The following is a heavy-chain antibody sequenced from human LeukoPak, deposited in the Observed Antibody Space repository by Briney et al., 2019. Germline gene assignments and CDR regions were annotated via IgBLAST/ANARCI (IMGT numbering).Heavy chain of an antibody. CDR3: ARGSYDYMDV. CDR1: GYAFTGYY. Sequence: ASVKVSCKASGYAFTGYYLHWVQQAPGQGLEWMGWINPNSGGTNYAQNFQGRVTMTRDTSISTAYMELSRLRSDDTAVYYCARGSYDYMDVWGKGTTVTISS. J-gene: IGHJ6*03. V-gene: IGHV1-2*02. CDR2: INPNSGGT.